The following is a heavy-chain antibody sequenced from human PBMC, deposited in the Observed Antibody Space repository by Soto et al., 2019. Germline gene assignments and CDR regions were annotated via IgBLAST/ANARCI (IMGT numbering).Heavy chain of an antibody. CDR3: ARVGVGHYEFDY. CDR1: GFTFSSYW. D-gene: IGHD3-16*01. Sequence: EVQLVESGGALVQPGGSLRLSCAASGFTFSSYWMPWVRQVPGEGLVWVSRIKTDGSSTSYADSVKGRFTISRDNATKTLYLQMNSLGAEDTAVYYCARVGVGHYEFDYWGQGTLVTVSS. J-gene: IGHJ4*02. CDR2: IKTDGSST. V-gene: IGHV3-74*01.